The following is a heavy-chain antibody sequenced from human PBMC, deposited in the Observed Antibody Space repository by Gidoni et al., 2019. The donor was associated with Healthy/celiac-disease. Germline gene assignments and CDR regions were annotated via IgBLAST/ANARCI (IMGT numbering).Heavy chain of an antibody. D-gene: IGHD2-2*01. CDR2: ISGSGGST. V-gene: IGHV3-23*04. J-gene: IGHJ2*01. CDR1: GFTFSSYA. CDR3: AKPLLDFLGPAALVWYFDL. Sequence: EVQLVESGGGLVQPGGSLRLSCAASGFTFSSYAMSGVRQSPGKGVGWGSGISGSGGSTYYADSVKGRFTISRDNAKNTLYLQMNSLRAEDTAVYYCAKPLLDFLGPAALVWYFDLWGRGTLVTVSS.